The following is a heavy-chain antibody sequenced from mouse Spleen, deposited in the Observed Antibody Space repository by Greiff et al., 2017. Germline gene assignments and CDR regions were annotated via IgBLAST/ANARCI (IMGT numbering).Heavy chain of an antibody. Sequence: VQLQQSGPSLVQPSQSLSITCTVSGFSLTSYGVHWVRQSPGKGLEWLGVIWRGGSTDYNAAFMSRLSITKDNSKSQVFFKMNSLQADDTAIYYCAKTIYYGKPYYAMDYWGQGTSVTVSS. CDR1: GFSLTSYG. J-gene: IGHJ4*01. CDR3: AKTIYYGKPYYAMDY. V-gene: IGHV2-5-1*01. D-gene: IGHD2-1*01. CDR2: IWRGGST.